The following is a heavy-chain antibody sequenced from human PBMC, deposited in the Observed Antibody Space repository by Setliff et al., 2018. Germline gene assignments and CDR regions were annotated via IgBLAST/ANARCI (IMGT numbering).Heavy chain of an antibody. J-gene: IGHJ4*02. V-gene: IGHV1-3*01. Sequence: VASVKVSCKGSGYTFTSSAMHWVRQAPGQRLEWMGWLSAGTGNTKYSQKFQGRVTITTDTSTSTAYMELRSLTSDDSAFYYRARAPSVELFTIRNNSWFTYWGQGTLVTVSS. CDR3: ARAPSVELFTIRNNSWFTY. D-gene: IGHD3-22*01. CDR1: GYTFTSSA. CDR2: LSAGTGNT.